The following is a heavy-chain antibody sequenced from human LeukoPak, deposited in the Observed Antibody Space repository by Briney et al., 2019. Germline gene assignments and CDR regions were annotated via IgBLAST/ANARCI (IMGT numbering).Heavy chain of an antibody. D-gene: IGHD3-3*01. CDR3: ARGKKDFWSGPYYYYYMDV. Sequence: GASVKVSCKASGGTFSSYAISWVRQAPGQGLEWMGGIIPIFGTANYAQKFQGRVTITADKSTSTAYMELSSLRSEDTAVYYCARGKKDFWSGPYYYYYMDVWGKGTTVTVSS. CDR1: GGTFSSYA. J-gene: IGHJ6*03. CDR2: IIPIFGTA. V-gene: IGHV1-69*06.